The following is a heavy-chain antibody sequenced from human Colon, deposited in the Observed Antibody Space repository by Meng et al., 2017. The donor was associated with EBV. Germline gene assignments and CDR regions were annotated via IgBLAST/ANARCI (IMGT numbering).Heavy chain of an antibody. Sequence: QVQRQESGPGLVKPSGTLSLTCAVSGDCISNNWWSWVRQPPGKGLEWIGETYHSGTTNYNPSLRSRVTISVDKSKNQFSLQLPSVTAADTAVYYCARYGDYNPGLYWGQGTLVTVSS. D-gene: IGHD4-17*01. V-gene: IGHV4-4*02. CDR3: ARYGDYNPGLY. CDR1: GDCISNNW. CDR2: TYHSGTT. J-gene: IGHJ4*02.